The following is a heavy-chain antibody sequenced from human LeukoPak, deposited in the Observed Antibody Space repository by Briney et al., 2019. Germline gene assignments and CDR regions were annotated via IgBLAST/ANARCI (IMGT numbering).Heavy chain of an antibody. Sequence: GGSLRLSCTASGFPFIEYSMNWVRQAPGKGLEWISYIGIDSGNTKYADSVRGRFTISADRAQNSLYLQMDSLRVEDTAVYYCARDHNYAFDNWGQGTLVTVSS. CDR3: ARDHNYAFDN. CDR2: IGIDSGNT. CDR1: GFPFIEYS. D-gene: IGHD1-1*01. J-gene: IGHJ4*02. V-gene: IGHV3-48*01.